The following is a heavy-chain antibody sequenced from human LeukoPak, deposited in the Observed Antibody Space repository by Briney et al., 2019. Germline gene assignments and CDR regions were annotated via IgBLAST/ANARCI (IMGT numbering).Heavy chain of an antibody. CDR2: IIPIFGTA. Sequence: ASVKVSCKASGGTFSSYAISWVRQAPGQGLEWMGRIIPIFGTANYAQKFQGRVTITADESTSTAYMELSSLRSEDTAVYYCARGGKNDFWSGYYKDFDYWGQGTLVTVSS. D-gene: IGHD3-3*01. J-gene: IGHJ4*02. CDR1: GGTFSSYA. V-gene: IGHV1-69*15. CDR3: ARGGKNDFWSGYYKDFDY.